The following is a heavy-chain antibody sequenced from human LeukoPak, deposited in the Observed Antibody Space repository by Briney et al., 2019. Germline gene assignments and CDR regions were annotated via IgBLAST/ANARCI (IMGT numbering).Heavy chain of an antibody. V-gene: IGHV3-23*01. Sequence: GGSLRLPCAASGFTFSNYAITWVRQAPGKGLEWISGISGSSGSTYYADSVKGRFTISRDNSKNTLYLQMNSLRAEDTAVYYCAKDRAYYASGSIIDYWGQGTLVTVSS. CDR2: ISGSSGST. D-gene: IGHD3-10*01. J-gene: IGHJ4*02. CDR1: GFTFSNYA. CDR3: AKDRAYYASGSIIDY.